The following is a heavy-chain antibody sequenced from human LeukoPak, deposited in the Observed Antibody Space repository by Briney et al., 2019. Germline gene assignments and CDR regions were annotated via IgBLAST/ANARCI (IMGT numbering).Heavy chain of an antibody. V-gene: IGHV3-7*03. CDR1: GFTFSQYW. Sequence: GGSLRLSCAASGFTFSQYWMSWVRQAPGKGLEWVANIRQDGHENYYADSVQGRFTISRDNSKSTLCLQMNSLRAEDTAVYYCAKQLGYCSDGSCYFPYWGQGTLVTVSS. CDR2: IRQDGHEN. J-gene: IGHJ4*02. D-gene: IGHD2-15*01. CDR3: AKQLGYCSDGSCYFPY.